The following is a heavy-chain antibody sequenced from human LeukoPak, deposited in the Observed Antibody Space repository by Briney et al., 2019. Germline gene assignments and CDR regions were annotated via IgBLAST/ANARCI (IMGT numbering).Heavy chain of an antibody. Sequence: ASVKVSCKASGYSFTTYYIQWVRQAPGQGLEWMGMINPGGGSTNYAQEFQGRVTMTRDTSRSTVYMELSSLRSEDTAVYYCARDRSIWSFGLDPWGQGTLVTVSS. D-gene: IGHD3-10*01. CDR1: GYSFTTYY. CDR3: ARDRSIWSFGLDP. J-gene: IGHJ5*02. CDR2: INPGGGST. V-gene: IGHV1-46*01.